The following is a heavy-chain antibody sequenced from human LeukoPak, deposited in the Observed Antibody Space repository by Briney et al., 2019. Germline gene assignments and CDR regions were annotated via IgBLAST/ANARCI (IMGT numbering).Heavy chain of an antibody. CDR2: ISGSRDST. D-gene: IGHD3-10*01. CDR1: GFTFGSYA. V-gene: IGHV3-23*01. Sequence: GGSLRLSCAASGFTFGSYAMSWVRQAPGKGLEWVSAISGSRDSTYYADSVKGRFTISRDNSKNTLYLQMNSLRAEDTAVYYCAKSISRLWFGELAGGWGQGTLVTVSS. CDR3: AKSISRLWFGELAGG. J-gene: IGHJ4*02.